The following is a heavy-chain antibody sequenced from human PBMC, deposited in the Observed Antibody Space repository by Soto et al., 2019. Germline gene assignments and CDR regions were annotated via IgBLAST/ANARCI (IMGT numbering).Heavy chain of an antibody. V-gene: IGHV3-23*01. Sequence: GSLRLSCAASGFTFRNYAVTWVRQAPGKGLEWVSTISGSGGSTYYADSVKGRFTISRDNSKNTLYLQMNSLRAEDTAVYYCAKDQGSSWYEIDYWGQGTLVTVS. CDR2: ISGSGGST. CDR3: AKDQGSSWYEIDY. CDR1: GFTFRNYA. D-gene: IGHD6-13*01. J-gene: IGHJ4*02.